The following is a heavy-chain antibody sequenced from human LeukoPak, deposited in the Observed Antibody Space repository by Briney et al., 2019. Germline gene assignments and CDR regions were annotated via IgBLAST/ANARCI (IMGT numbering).Heavy chain of an antibody. Sequence: GGSLRLSCAASGFTFSSYAMSWVRQAPGKGLEWVSGISASGGSTYYADSVKGRFTISRDNSQNTLYLQMNSLRAADAAVYYCAKDRYGSGSYPVFDYWGQGTLVTVSP. CDR1: GFTFSSYA. D-gene: IGHD3-10*01. J-gene: IGHJ4*02. V-gene: IGHV3-23*01. CDR3: AKDRYGSGSYPVFDY. CDR2: ISASGGST.